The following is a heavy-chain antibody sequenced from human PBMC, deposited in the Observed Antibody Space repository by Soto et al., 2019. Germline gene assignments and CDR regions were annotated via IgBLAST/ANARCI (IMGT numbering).Heavy chain of an antibody. CDR2: IYYSGST. CDR1: GGSISSGGYY. Sequence: SETLSLTCTVSGGSISSGGYYWSWIRQHPGKGLEWIGYIYYSGSTYYNPSLKSRVTISVDTSKNQFSLKLSSVTAADTAVYYCARSPPYSSSLLTFWGQGTMVTVSS. V-gene: IGHV4-31*03. J-gene: IGHJ3*01. D-gene: IGHD6-6*01. CDR3: ARSPPYSSSLLTF.